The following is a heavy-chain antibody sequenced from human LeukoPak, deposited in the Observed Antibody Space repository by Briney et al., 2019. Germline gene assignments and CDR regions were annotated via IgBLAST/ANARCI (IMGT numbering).Heavy chain of an antibody. D-gene: IGHD3-10*01. J-gene: IGHJ4*02. CDR2: IRYDGSNK. V-gene: IGHV3-30*02. Sequence: GGSLRLSCAASGFTFSSYGMHWVRQAPGKGLEWVAFIRYDGSNKYYADSVKGRFTISRDNSKNTLYLQMNSLRAEDTAVYYCAKTGVCEACFYFDYWGQGTLVTVSS. CDR3: AKTGVCEACFYFDY. CDR1: GFTFSSYG.